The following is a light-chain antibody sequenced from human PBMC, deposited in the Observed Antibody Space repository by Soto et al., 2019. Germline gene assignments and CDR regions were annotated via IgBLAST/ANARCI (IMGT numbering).Light chain of an antibody. CDR2: RNN. Sequence: QPVLTQPPSASGTPGQRVTISCSGSSSNIGSNYVYWYQQLPGTAPKLLIYRNNQRPSGVPDRISASKSGTSASLAISGLQSEDEADYYCAAWDDSLSGGVFGTGTKLTVL. CDR1: SSNIGSNY. CDR3: AAWDDSLSGGV. J-gene: IGLJ1*01. V-gene: IGLV1-47*01.